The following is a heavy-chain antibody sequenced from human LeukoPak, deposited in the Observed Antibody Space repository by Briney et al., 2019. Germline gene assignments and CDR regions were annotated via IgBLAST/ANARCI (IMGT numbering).Heavy chain of an antibody. V-gene: IGHV4-39*07. Sequence: PSETLSLTCTVSGGSISSSSYYWGWIRQPPGKGLEWIGSIYYSGSTYYNPSLKSRVTISVDTSKNQFSLKLSSVTAADTAVYYCARDAQKSSFDYWGQGTLATVSS. J-gene: IGHJ4*02. CDR3: ARDAQKSSFDY. CDR2: IYYSGST. CDR1: GGSISSSSYY.